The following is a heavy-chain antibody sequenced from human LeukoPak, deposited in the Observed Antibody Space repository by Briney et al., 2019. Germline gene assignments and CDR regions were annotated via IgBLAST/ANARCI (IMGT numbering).Heavy chain of an antibody. V-gene: IGHV3-49*04. J-gene: IGHJ4*02. CDR1: GFTFGDYA. CDR2: IRSKAYGGTT. CDR3: TRARGDFWSGDDY. D-gene: IGHD3-3*01. Sequence: GGSLRLSCTASGFTFGDYAMSWVRQAPGKGLEWVGFIRSKAYGGTTEYAASVKGRFTISRDDSKSIAYLQMNSLKTEDTAVYYCTRARGDFWSGDDYWGQGTLVTVSS.